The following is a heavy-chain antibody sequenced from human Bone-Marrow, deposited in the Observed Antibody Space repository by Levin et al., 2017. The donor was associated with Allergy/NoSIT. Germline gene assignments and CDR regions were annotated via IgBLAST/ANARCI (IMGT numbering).Heavy chain of an antibody. CDR2: IYYSGST. D-gene: IGHD6-13*01. V-gene: IGHV4-30-4*01. CDR1: GGSISSGDYY. Sequence: SQTLSLTCTVSGGSISSGDYYWSWIRQPPGKGLEWIGYIYYSGSTYYNPSLKSRVTISVDTSKNQFSLKLSSVTAADTAVYYCARRGIAAALGWFDPWGQGTLVTVSS. CDR3: ARRGIAAALGWFDP. J-gene: IGHJ5*02.